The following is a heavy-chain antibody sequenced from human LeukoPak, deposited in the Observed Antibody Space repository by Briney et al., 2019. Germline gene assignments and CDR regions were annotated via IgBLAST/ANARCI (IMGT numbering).Heavy chain of an antibody. CDR1: GGSISSYY. J-gene: IGHJ4*02. Sequence: PSETLSLTCTVSGGSISSYYWSWIRQPPGKGLEWIGYIYYSGSTNYNPSLKSRVTISVDASKNQFSLKLSSVTAADTAVYYCARGYSSGWYLGWGQGTLVTVSS. V-gene: IGHV4-59*12. CDR2: IYYSGST. D-gene: IGHD6-19*01. CDR3: ARGYSSGWYLG.